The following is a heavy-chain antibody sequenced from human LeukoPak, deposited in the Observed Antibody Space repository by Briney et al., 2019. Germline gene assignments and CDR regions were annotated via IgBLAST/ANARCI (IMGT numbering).Heavy chain of an antibody. CDR1: GYTFTNYG. Sequence: ASVKVSCKASGYTFTNYGISWVRQAPGQGLEWMGWISAYNGNTNYAQKLQGRVTMTTDTSTSTAYMELRSLRSDDTAVYYCARKGSHYDFWSGSYYYYYGMDVWGQGTTVTVFS. V-gene: IGHV1-18*01. CDR3: ARKGSHYDFWSGSYYYYYGMDV. D-gene: IGHD3-3*01. J-gene: IGHJ6*02. CDR2: ISAYNGNT.